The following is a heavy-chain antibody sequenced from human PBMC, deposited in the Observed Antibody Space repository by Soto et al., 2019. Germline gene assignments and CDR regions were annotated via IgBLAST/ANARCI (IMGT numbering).Heavy chain of an antibody. D-gene: IGHD6-19*01. Sequence: GGSLRLSCAASGFVFRSYWMSWVRQAPGKGLEWVANINQDGSEKYYVDSVRGRFIISRDNAENLLYLQMNSLRAEDTALYYCARDGVAAGLYLDNWGQGTLVTVSS. CDR2: INQDGSEK. CDR1: GFVFRSYW. CDR3: ARDGVAAGLYLDN. V-gene: IGHV3-7*01. J-gene: IGHJ4*02.